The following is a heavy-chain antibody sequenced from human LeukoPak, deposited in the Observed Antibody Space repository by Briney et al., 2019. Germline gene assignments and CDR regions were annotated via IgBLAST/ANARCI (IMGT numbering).Heavy chain of an antibody. CDR1: GFTFSSYS. D-gene: IGHD1-20*01. CDR2: ISSSSSTI. V-gene: IGHV3-48*01. CDR3: ARGLGHPNWSPGFDY. Sequence: GGSLRLSCAASGFTFSSYSMNWVRQAPGKGLEWVSYISSSSSTIYYADSVKGRFTISRDNAKNSLYLQMNSLRAEDTAVYYCARGLGHPNWSPGFDYWGQGTLVTVSS. J-gene: IGHJ4*02.